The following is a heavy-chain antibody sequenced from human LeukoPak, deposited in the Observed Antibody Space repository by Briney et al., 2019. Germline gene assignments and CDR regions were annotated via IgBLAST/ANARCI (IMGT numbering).Heavy chain of an antibody. CDR1: GGSFSDYF. CDR2: ISHSGRT. J-gene: IGHJ6*02. D-gene: IGHD2-2*01. CDR3: ARDVVVVPAAIHYGMDV. V-gene: IGHV4-34*01. Sequence: PSETLSLTCAVYGGSFSDYFWGWIRQPPGKGLEWIGEISHSGRTYYNPSLKSRVTISVDTSKNQFSLNLSSVTAADTAVYYCARDVVVVPAAIHYGMDVWGQGTTVTVSS.